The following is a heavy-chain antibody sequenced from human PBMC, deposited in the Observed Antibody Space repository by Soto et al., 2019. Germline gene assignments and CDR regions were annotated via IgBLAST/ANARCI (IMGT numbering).Heavy chain of an antibody. CDR3: AHRLGSSWKYAFDI. CDR2: IYWDDDK. CDR1: GFSLSTSRVG. J-gene: IGHJ3*02. Sequence: SGPTLVNPTQTLTLTCTFSGFSLSTSRVGVGWIRQPPGKALEWLALIYWDDDKRYSPSLRRRLTITKDTSKNQVVLTMTNMDPVDTATYYCAHRLGSSWKYAFDIWGQGTLVTVSS. D-gene: IGHD6-13*01. V-gene: IGHV2-5*02.